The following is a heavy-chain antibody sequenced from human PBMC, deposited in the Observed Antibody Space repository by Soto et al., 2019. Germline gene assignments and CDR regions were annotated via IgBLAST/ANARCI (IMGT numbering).Heavy chain of an antibody. CDR2: IDYSGST. V-gene: IGHV4-61*01. CDR3: ARGPIVVVPAAAYWYFDL. CDR1: GGSVSSGSYY. J-gene: IGHJ2*01. D-gene: IGHD2-2*01. Sequence: QVQLQESGPGLVKPSETLSLTCTVSGGSVSSGSYYWRWIRQPPGKVLEWIGYIDYSGSTNYNPSRKSRVTISVDTAKNQVSLELSSGTAADTAVYYCARGPIVVVPAAAYWYFDLWGRGTLVTVSS.